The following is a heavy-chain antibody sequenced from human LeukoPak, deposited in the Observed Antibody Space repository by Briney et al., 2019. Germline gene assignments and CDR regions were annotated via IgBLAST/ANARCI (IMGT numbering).Heavy chain of an antibody. J-gene: IGHJ2*01. CDR1: GGSISSYY. CDR3: VSPDVSYPNWYFEL. Sequence: SETLSLTCTVSGGSISSYYWSWIRQPPGKGLEWIGYIYYSGSTNYNPSLKSRVTISVDTSKNQFSLKLSSVTAADTAVYYCVSPDVSYPNWYFELWGRGTLVTVSS. CDR2: IYYSGST. D-gene: IGHD1-26*01. V-gene: IGHV4-59*01.